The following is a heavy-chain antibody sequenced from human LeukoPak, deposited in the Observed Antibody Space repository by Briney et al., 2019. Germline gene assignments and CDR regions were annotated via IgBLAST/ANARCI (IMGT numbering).Heavy chain of an antibody. Sequence: PSETRSPTCAVYGVSFSGYHWNWIRQSPEKGLEWIGEINDRGYTNYNPSLKSRVTISVDTSKKQFSLKLSSVTAADTAVYYCARDPTTEVDVPNYFDLWGEENRDRVSS. CDR3: ARDPTTEVDVPNYFDL. J-gene: IGHJ4*02. CDR1: GVSFSGYH. D-gene: IGHD1-14*01. CDR2: INDRGYT. V-gene: IGHV4-34*01.